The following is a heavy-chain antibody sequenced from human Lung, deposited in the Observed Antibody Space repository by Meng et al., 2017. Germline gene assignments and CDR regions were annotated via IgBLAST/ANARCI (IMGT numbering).Heavy chain of an antibody. J-gene: IGHJ4*02. CDR1: GFTFSTHW. Sequence: VRQVECGGGLFQPGGSLRRSWAASGFTFSTHWMHWVRQAPGKGLEWVSRITGDGSSTIYADSVQGRFTMSRDNAKNTLSLQMNSLRAEDTAVYYCARGGVTTDDWGQGTLVTVAS. D-gene: IGHD4-17*01. CDR3: ARGGVTTDD. V-gene: IGHV3-74*01. CDR2: ITGDGSST.